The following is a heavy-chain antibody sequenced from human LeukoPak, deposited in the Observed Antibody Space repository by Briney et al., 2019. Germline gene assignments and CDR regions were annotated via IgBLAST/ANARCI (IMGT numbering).Heavy chain of an antibody. D-gene: IGHD3-9*01. CDR2: IYYSGST. V-gene: IGHV4-59*12. CDR1: GGSISSYY. Sequence: SETLSLTCTVSGGSISSYYWSWIRQPPGKGLEWIGYIYYSGSTNYNPSLKSRVTISVDTSKNQFSLKLSSVTAADTAVYYCAVANQITIFHYWGQGTLVTVSS. CDR3: AVANQITIFHY. J-gene: IGHJ4*02.